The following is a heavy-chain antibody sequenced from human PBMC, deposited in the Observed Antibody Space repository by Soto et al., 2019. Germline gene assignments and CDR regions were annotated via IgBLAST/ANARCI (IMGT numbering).Heavy chain of an antibody. CDR2: IYYTRST. V-gene: IGHV4-59*01. CDR3: ARDLGDGYHFDY. J-gene: IGHJ4*02. Sequence: SETLSLTCTVSGGSISSYYWSWIRQPPGKGLEYIGYIYYTRSTNYKPSLKSRDTISVDTPKNQFSLKLSSVTAADTAVYYCARDLGDGYHFDYWGQGTLVT. D-gene: IGHD5-12*01. CDR1: GGSISSYY.